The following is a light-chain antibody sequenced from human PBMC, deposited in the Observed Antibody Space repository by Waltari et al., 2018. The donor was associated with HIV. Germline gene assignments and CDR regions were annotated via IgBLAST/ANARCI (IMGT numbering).Light chain of an antibody. V-gene: IGLV3-21*02. Sequence: SFVLTQPPSVSVAPGQTARITCGGNNIGDQTVHWYQQKPGQAPLLVVYDDSDRPSGIPERFSGSNSWNTATLTISRVEAGDEADYYCQVWDVSSDHLVIFGGGTKLTVL. J-gene: IGLJ2*01. CDR3: QVWDVSSDHLVI. CDR1: NIGDQT. CDR2: DDS.